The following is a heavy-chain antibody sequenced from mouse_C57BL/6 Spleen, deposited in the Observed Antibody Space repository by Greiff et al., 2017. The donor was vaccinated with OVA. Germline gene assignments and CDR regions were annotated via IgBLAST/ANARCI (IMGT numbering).Heavy chain of an antibody. D-gene: IGHD1-1*01. CDR2: IDPEDGET. Sequence: EVQLQESGAELVKPGASVKLSCTASGFTITDYYMHWVKQRTEQGLEWIGRIDPEDGETKYAPKFQGKATITADTSSNTAYLQISSLTSEDTAVYYCASYYGSSDPFDVWGTGTTVTVSS. CDR3: ASYYGSSDPFDV. V-gene: IGHV14-2*01. CDR1: GFTITDYY. J-gene: IGHJ1*03.